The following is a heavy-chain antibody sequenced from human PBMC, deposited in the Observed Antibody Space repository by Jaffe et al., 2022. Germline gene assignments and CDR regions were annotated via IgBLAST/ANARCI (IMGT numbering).Heavy chain of an antibody. Sequence: QVQLVQSGAEVKKPGASVKVSCKASGYTFTSYAMHWVRQAPGQRLEWMGWINAGNGNTKYSQKFQGRVTITRDTSASTAYMELSSLRSEDTAVYYCAREGVAAAFYYYMDVWGKGTTVTVSS. J-gene: IGHJ6*03. V-gene: IGHV1-3*01. CDR1: GYTFTSYA. CDR2: INAGNGNT. D-gene: IGHD6-13*01. CDR3: AREGVAAAFYYYMDV.